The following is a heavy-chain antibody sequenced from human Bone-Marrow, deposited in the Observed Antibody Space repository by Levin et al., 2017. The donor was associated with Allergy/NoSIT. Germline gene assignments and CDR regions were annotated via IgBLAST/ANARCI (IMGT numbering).Heavy chain of an antibody. V-gene: IGHV3-30-3*01. CDR1: GISFSYYV. CDR2: ISYDGGNK. J-gene: IGHJ4*02. Sequence: GGSLRLSCAASGISFSYYVMHWVRQAPGKGLVWVSFISYDGGNKYYADSVTGRFTISRDNSKNTLYLQMNSLRGEDTAVYYCAGCHRADGDLGRGDCRSLGALVAVSS. CDR3: AGCHRADGDLGRGDC. D-gene: IGHD4-17*01.